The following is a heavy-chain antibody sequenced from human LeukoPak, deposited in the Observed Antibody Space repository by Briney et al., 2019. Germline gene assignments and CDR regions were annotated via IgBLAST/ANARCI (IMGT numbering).Heavy chain of an antibody. CDR1: GYTFTSYG. CDR3: ARHTYYYDSSGYYPEYFQH. Sequence: ASVKVSCKASGYTFTSYGISWVRQAPGQGLEWMGWISGYNGNTNYAQKLQGRVTMTTDTSTSTAYMELRSLRSDDTAVYYCARHTYYYDSSGYYPEYFQHWGQGTLVTVSS. V-gene: IGHV1-18*01. D-gene: IGHD3-22*01. J-gene: IGHJ1*01. CDR2: ISGYNGNT.